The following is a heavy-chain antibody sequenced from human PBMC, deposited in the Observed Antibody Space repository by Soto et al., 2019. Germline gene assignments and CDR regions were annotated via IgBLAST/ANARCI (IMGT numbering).Heavy chain of an antibody. V-gene: IGHV3-23*01. CDR3: AKGANYYGIFDY. CDR2: INPSGGST. Sequence: GASGFHSNTYSMSCVRQAPGKGLEWVSTINPSGGSTYYPDSVKGRFTISRDNSKDTLYLQMDSLRADDTAVYYCAKGANYYGIFDYWGQGTLVTVSS. CDR1: GFHSNTYS. J-gene: IGHJ4*02. D-gene: IGHD3-22*01.